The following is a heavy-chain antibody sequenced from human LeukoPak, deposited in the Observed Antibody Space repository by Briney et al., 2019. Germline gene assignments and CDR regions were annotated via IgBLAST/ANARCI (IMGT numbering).Heavy chain of an antibody. J-gene: IGHJ6*02. CDR1: GYTFTSWG. Sequence: SVQVSCKASGYTFTSWGIRWVRQAPGQGLEWMGWSSAYNGNTNYAQKLQGRVTMSTDTSTSTAYMELRSLRSDDRAVYYWARDQRGGSYFGYYYYGMDVWGQGTTVTVSS. D-gene: IGHD1-26*01. CDR2: SSAYNGNT. CDR3: ARDQRGGSYFGYYYYGMDV. V-gene: IGHV1-18*01.